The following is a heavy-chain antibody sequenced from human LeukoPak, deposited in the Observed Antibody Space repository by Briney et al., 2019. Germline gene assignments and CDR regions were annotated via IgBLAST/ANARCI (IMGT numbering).Heavy chain of an antibody. CDR2: INPSGSRT. J-gene: IGHJ4*02. D-gene: IGHD3-10*01. V-gene: IGHV1-46*01. CDR1: GYTFSNFY. Sequence: ASVKISCMSSGYTFSNFYMHWVRQAPGQGLEWMGLINPSGSRTWFAEKFQGRIILTRDMSTSTAYMELRSLRSDDTAVYYCARAQSVLLWFGETQDRWGQGTLVTVSS. CDR3: ARAQSVLLWFGETQDR.